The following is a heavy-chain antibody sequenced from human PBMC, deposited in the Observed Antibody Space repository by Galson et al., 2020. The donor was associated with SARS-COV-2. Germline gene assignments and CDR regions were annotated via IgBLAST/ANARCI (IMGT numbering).Heavy chain of an antibody. D-gene: IGHD3-9*01. V-gene: IGHV3-7*03. Sequence: GGSLRLSCEASGFTFSSYWMSWVRQAPGKGLEWVANIKQDGREKYYVDSVKGRFTISRDNAKNSLYLQMNSLRAEDTAVYYCARRDYDILTGYAHYYYYMDVWGKGTTVTVSS. CDR2: IKQDGREK. J-gene: IGHJ6*03. CDR3: ARRDYDILTGYAHYYYYMDV. CDR1: GFTFSSYW.